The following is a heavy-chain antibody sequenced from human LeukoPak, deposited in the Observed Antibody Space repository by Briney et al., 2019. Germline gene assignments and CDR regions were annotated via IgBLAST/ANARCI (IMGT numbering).Heavy chain of an antibody. J-gene: IGHJ6*02. Sequence: GGSLRLSCAASGFTFSSYSMNWVRQAPGKGLEWVSSISSSSSYIYYADSVKGRFTISRDNSKNTLYLQMNSLRAEDTAVYYCARGVYGGWYYGMDVWGQGTTVTVSS. V-gene: IGHV3-21*01. D-gene: IGHD4-23*01. CDR1: GFTFSSYS. CDR3: ARGVYGGWYYGMDV. CDR2: ISSSSSYI.